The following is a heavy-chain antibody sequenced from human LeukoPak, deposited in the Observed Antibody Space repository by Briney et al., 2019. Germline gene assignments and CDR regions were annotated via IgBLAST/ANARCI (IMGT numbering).Heavy chain of an antibody. CDR3: ARGDYSKLEFDP. Sequence: AGGSLRLSCAASGFTFSSYSMNWVRQAPGKGLEWVSSISSSSSYIYYADSVKGRFTISRDNAKNSLYLQMNSLRAEDTAVYYCARGDYSKLEFDPWGQGTLVTVSS. V-gene: IGHV3-21*01. CDR2: ISSSSSYI. J-gene: IGHJ5*02. CDR1: GFTFSSYS. D-gene: IGHD4-11*01.